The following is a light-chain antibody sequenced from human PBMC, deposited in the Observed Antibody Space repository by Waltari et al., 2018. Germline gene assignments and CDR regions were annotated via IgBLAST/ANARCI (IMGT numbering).Light chain of an antibody. CDR2: FDN. V-gene: IGLV3-21*04. CDR1: RIGSKS. CDR3: QVWDPSSEQRV. Sequence: SYVLTQAPSVSVAPGKTAKITCGGDRIGSKSVHWYQQKPGQAPLLVINFDNDLPSGIPERFSGSNSGNTATLTISRVEAGDEADYYCQVWDPSSEQRVFGGGTKLTVL. J-gene: IGLJ3*02.